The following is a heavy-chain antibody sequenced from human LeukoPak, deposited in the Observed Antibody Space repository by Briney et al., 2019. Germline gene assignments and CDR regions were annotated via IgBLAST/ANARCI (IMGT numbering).Heavy chain of an antibody. CDR2: IIPIFGTA. Sequence: SVKVSCKASGGTFSSYAISWVRQAPGQGLEWMGGIIPIFGTANYAQKFQGRVTITADESTSTAYMELSSLRSEDTAVYFCARGGYDILTGYYSIWGQGTLVTVSS. CDR1: GGTFSSYA. D-gene: IGHD3-9*01. V-gene: IGHV1-69*13. CDR3: ARGGYDILTGYYSI. J-gene: IGHJ4*02.